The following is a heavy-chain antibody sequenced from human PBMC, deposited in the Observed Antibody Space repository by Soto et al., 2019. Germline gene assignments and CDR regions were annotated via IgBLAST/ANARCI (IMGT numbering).Heavy chain of an antibody. V-gene: IGHV5-51*01. Sequence: GESLKISCKGSGYNFAGYWIAWVRQMPGKGLGLMGIIYPSDSDTRYRPSFQGQVTISADNSISSDYLQWSSRRASDTAMYYGARGGVSSRTFDYWGQGTPVTVSS. CDR3: ARGGVSSRTFDY. D-gene: IGHD3-3*01. CDR1: GYNFAGYW. J-gene: IGHJ4*02. CDR2: IYPSDSDT.